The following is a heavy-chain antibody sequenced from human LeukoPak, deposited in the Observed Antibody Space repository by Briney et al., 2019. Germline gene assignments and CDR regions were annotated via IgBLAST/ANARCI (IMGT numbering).Heavy chain of an antibody. J-gene: IGHJ4*03. CDR3: AIVPGVTRYFDY. CDR2: IKQDGREK. D-gene: IGHD4-23*01. V-gene: IGHV3-7*01. CDR1: GFTFTCGW. Sequence: GGSLRLSCAASGFTFTCGWMSWVRQAPGKGLEWVASIKQDGREKFYADSVKGRFTMSRDNAKNSLYLQMNSLRAEDTAVDYCAIVPGVTRYFDYWGQGILVTVSS.